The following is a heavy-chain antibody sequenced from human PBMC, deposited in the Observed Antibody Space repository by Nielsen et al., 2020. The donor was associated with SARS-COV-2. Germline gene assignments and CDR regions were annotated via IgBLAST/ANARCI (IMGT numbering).Heavy chain of an antibody. D-gene: IGHD2-21*01. CDR2: ISSSSYI. CDR3: ARGHFNVIEN. Sequence: GASLKISCAASGFTFSSSSMNWLRQAPGKGLEWVSLISSSSYIQYADAVKGRFTISRDNAKQSLDLQMNSLGVEDTAVYYCARGHFNVIENWGQGTLVAVSS. J-gene: IGHJ4*02. CDR1: GFTFSSSS. V-gene: IGHV3-21*01.